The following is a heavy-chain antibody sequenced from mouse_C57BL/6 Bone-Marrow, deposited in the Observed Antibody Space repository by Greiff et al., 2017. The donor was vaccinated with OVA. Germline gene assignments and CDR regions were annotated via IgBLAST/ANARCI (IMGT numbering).Heavy chain of an antibody. CDR1: GFTFSSYA. J-gene: IGHJ3*01. Sequence: EVKLVESGGGLVKPGGSLKLSCAASGFTFSSYAMSWVRQTPEKRLEWVATISDGGSYTYYHDTVKGRLTNSRDNAKNNLDLQLSHLKSEDTTMYYCARGPLFAWFAYWGQGTLVTVSA. CDR2: ISDGGSYT. V-gene: IGHV5-4*03. D-gene: IGHD1-1*01. CDR3: ARGPLFAWFAY.